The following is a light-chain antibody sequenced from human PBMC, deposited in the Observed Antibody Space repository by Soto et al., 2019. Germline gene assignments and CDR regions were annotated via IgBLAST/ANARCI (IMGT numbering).Light chain of an antibody. CDR3: QQYESSPRT. CDR1: QSVSSN. Sequence: EFVFTQSPCTLSLSPGERATLSCRASQSVSSNLAWYQQKPGQAPRLLVYHTSNRATGIPDRFSASGSGTDFTLTISRLEPEDFAVYYCQQYESSPRTFGQGTKVDIK. J-gene: IGKJ1*01. V-gene: IGKV3-20*01. CDR2: HTS.